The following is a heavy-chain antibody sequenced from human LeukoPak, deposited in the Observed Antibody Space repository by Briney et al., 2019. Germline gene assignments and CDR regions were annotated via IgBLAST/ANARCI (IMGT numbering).Heavy chain of an antibody. CDR2: IYPGDSDT. J-gene: IGHJ4*02. Sequence: GESLKISCKASGYSFTNYWIDWVRHMPGKGLEWMGIIYPGDSDTKYSPSFQGQVTISVDKSISTLYLQWSSLKASDTAKYYCARRGTYYSDFDSWGQGTLVTVSS. V-gene: IGHV5-51*01. D-gene: IGHD1-26*01. CDR1: GYSFTNYW. CDR3: ARRGTYYSDFDS.